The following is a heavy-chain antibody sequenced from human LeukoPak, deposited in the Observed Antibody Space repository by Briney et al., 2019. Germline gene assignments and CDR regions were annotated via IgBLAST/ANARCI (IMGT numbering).Heavy chain of an antibody. J-gene: IGHJ4*02. CDR2: ISGSGGST. V-gene: IGHV3-23*01. D-gene: IGHD4-17*01. Sequence: GGTLRLSCAASGFTFSSYGISWVRQAPGKGLELVSAISGSGGSTYYADSVKGRFTISRENSKNTLYLQMNSLRAEDTAVYYCARDRTASDYWGQGTLVTVSS. CDR3: ARDRTASDY. CDR1: GFTFSSYG.